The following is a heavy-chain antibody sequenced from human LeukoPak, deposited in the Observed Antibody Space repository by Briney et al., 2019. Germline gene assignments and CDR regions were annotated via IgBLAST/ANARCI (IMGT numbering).Heavy chain of an antibody. CDR2: ISGSGGST. CDR1: GFTFSSYG. D-gene: IGHD4-17*01. Sequence: GGSLRLSCVASGFTFSSYGMSWVRHAPGKGLEWVSAISGSGGSTYYADSVKGRFTISRDNSKTTLYLQMNSLRAGDTAVYYCVLFGDYESPDGFDIWGQGTMVTVSS. CDR3: VLFGDYESPDGFDI. V-gene: IGHV3-23*01. J-gene: IGHJ3*02.